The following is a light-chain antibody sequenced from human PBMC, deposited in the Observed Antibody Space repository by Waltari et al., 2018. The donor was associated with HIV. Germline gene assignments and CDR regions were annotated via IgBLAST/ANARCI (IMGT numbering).Light chain of an antibody. V-gene: IGKV3-20*01. CDR3: QQYGGSPRNLLT. Sequence: EIVLTQSPGTLSLSPGQRATLSCRASQSVTINYLAWYQQKPGQAPRLLIYGTSSRATGIPDRFSGSGSGTDFTLTISRLEPEDFAVYYCQQYGGSPRNLLTFGGGTKVEIK. J-gene: IGKJ4*01. CDR2: GTS. CDR1: QSVTINY.